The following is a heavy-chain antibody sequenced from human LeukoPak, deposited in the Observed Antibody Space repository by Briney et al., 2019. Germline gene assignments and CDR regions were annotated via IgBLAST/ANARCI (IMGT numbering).Heavy chain of an antibody. CDR3: ARGGAVAGTDFDY. Sequence: GGSLRLSCAASGFTFSSYGMHWVRQAPGKGLEWGAVIWYDGSNKYYAHSVEGRFTISRDNSKNTLYLQMNSLRAEDTAVYYCARGGAVAGTDFDYWGQGTLVTVSS. CDR1: GFTFSSYG. D-gene: IGHD6-19*01. J-gene: IGHJ4*02. V-gene: IGHV3-33*01. CDR2: IWYDGSNK.